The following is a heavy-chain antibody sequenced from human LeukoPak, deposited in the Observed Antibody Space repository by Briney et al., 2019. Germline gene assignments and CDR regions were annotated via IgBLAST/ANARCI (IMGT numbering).Heavy chain of an antibody. CDR3: ARVRSVGGNPHAFNI. CDR2: IYWDSSSV. CDR1: EFIFDDFA. V-gene: IGHV3-9*01. Sequence: GGSLRLSCTVSEFIFDDFAMHWVRQAPGKGLEWVSGIYWDSSSVDYADSVKGRFTISRDNAKNSLYLQMNSLRVEDTALYYCARVRSVGGNPHAFNIWGQGTMVTVSS. J-gene: IGHJ3*02. D-gene: IGHD4-23*01.